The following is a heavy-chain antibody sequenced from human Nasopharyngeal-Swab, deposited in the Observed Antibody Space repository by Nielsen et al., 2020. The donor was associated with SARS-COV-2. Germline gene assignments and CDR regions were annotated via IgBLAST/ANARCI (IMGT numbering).Heavy chain of an antibody. CDR3: ANWFDP. V-gene: IGHV3-30-3*01. CDR1: GFTFSSYA. Sequence: GSLRLSCAASGFTFSSYAMHWVRQAPGKGLEWVAVISYDGSNKYYADSVKGRFTISRDNSKNTLYLQMNSLRAEDTAVYYCANWFDPWGQGTLVTVSS. CDR2: ISYDGSNK. J-gene: IGHJ5*02.